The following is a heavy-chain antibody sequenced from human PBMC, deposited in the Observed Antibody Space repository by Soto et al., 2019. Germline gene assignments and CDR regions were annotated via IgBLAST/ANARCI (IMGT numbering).Heavy chain of an antibody. Sequence: PGGSLRLSCAASGFTFSSYAMSWVRQAPGKGLEGVSTISGSDGRTYSTDSVKGRFTISRDNSRNTAYLQMNSLRVEDTAVYYCAKGVSQYTPLALFDYWGRGTLVTVSS. CDR3: AKGVSQYTPLALFDY. CDR2: ISGSDGRT. D-gene: IGHD5-18*01. J-gene: IGHJ4*02. V-gene: IGHV3-23*01. CDR1: GFTFSSYA.